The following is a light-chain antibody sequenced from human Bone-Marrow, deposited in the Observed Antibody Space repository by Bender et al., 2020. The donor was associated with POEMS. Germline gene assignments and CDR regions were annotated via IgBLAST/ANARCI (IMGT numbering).Light chain of an antibody. CDR2: DDR. V-gene: IGLV3-21*04. J-gene: IGLJ1*01. Sequence: YVLTQPPSVSVAPGDTARITCGGDNVGGTSVHWYQQEPGLAPVMIIFDDRDRPSGIPERFSASNSGNTATLIISRVEPGDEADYYCQVWDTTSDHPGVFGTGTRVTVL. CDR1: NVGGTS. CDR3: QVWDTTSDHPGV.